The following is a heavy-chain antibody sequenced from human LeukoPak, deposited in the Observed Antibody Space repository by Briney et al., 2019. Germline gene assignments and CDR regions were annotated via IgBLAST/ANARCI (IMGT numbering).Heavy chain of an antibody. CDR1: RYTFTGYY. Sequence: ASVKVSCKASRYTFTGYYMHWVRQAPGQGLEWMGWINPNSGVTDYAQNFQGRVTMTRDTSISTVYMELRRLRYDDTAAYYCARGPLEYCSGGTCYSGRNWFDPWGQGTLVTVSS. V-gene: IGHV1-2*02. CDR3: ARGPLEYCSGGTCYSGRNWFDP. D-gene: IGHD2-15*01. J-gene: IGHJ5*02. CDR2: INPNSGVT.